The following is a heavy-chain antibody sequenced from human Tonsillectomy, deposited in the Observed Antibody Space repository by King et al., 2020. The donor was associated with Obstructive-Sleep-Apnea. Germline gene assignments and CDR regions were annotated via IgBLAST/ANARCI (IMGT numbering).Heavy chain of an antibody. J-gene: IGHJ3*02. D-gene: IGHD3-3*01. CDR1: GFTFGDYA. CDR3: TRGRYPGPIVVVVMPVDAFDI. CDR2: IRSKAYGGTT. Sequence: VQLVESGGGLVQPGRSLRLSCTASGFTFGDYAMSWFRQAPGKGLEWVGFIRSKAYGGTTEYAASVKGRFTISKDDSKSIAYLHMNSLKTDDTAVYYCTRGRYPGPIVVVVMPVDAFDIWGQGTTVTVSS. V-gene: IGHV3-49*03.